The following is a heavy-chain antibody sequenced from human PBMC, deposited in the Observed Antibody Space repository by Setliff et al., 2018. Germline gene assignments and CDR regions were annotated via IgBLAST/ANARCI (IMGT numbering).Heavy chain of an antibody. CDR2: IKEEGGEK. CDR1: GFSLSSYW. D-gene: IGHD4-17*01. CDR3: VRTLFLQYYGGRSGGYFDY. V-gene: IGHV3-7*01. Sequence: GGSLRLSCVASGFSLSSYWMGWVRQAPGRGLEWVASIKEEGGEKFYVDSVKGRLTISRDNAKNSLFLQMNSVRAEDTAVYYCVRTLFLQYYGGRSGGYFDYWGQGSLVTVSS. J-gene: IGHJ4*02.